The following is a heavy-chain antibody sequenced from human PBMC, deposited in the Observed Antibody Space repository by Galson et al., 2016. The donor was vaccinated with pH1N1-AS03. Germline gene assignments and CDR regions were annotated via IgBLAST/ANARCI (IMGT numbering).Heavy chain of an antibody. CDR3: ARVLVGAAGCDY. J-gene: IGHJ4*02. V-gene: IGHV3-74*01. Sequence: SLRLSCAVSGFIFSHYWMYWARQAPGKGLEWVSRINSDGRDTYYADSVKGRFTISRNNAKNTLFLQMNSLRVDDTALYYCARVLVGAAGCDYWGQGTLVTVSS. CDR2: INSDGRDT. CDR1: GFIFSHYW. D-gene: IGHD2-15*01.